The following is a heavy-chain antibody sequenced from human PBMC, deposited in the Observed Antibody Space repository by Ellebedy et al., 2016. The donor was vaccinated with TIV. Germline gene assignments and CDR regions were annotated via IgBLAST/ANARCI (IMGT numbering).Heavy chain of an antibody. CDR3: ARFRGGGGSSYFDY. D-gene: IGHD2-15*01. CDR2: IYFSGRT. J-gene: IGHJ4*02. CDR1: GGSLSGYY. V-gene: IGHV4-59*01. Sequence: SETLSLTXTVSGGSLSGYYWSWIRQPPGKGLEWIAYIYFSGRTNYNPSLQSRVTISGDTSKNQFSLKLSSVTAADTAVYYCARFRGGGGSSYFDYWGQGALVTVSS.